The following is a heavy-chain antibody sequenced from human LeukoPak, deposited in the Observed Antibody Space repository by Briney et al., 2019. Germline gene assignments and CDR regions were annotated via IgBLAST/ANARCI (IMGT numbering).Heavy chain of an antibody. CDR1: GGSISSGGYY. V-gene: IGHV4-30-4*08. J-gene: IGHJ6*02. CDR3: ARAYCSSTSCYEYYYYYYGMDV. CDR2: IYYSGST. Sequence: SQTLSLTCTVSGGSISSGGYYWSWIRQHPGKGLEWIGYIYYSGSTYYNPSLKSRVTISVDTSKNQFSLKLSSVTAADTAVYYCARAYCSSTSCYEYYYYYYGMDVWGQGTTVTVSS. D-gene: IGHD2-2*01.